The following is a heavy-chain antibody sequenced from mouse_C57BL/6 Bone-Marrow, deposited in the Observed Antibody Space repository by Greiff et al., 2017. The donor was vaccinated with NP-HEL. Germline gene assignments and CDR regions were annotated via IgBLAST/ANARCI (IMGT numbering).Heavy chain of an antibody. CDR3: ARETGTDFDY. V-gene: IGHV1-69*01. Sequence: QVQLQQPGAELVMPGASVKLSCKASGYTFTSYWMHWVKQRPGQGLEWIGEIDPSDSYTNYNQKFKGKSTLTVDKSSSTAYMPLSSLTSEDSAVYYCARETGTDFDYWGQGTTLTVSS. D-gene: IGHD4-1*01. CDR1: GYTFTSYW. CDR2: IDPSDSYT. J-gene: IGHJ2*01.